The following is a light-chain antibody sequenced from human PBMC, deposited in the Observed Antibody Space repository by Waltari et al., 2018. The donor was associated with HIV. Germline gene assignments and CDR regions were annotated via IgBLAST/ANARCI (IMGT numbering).Light chain of an antibody. J-gene: IGKJ1*01. Sequence: DFLLTQSPASLAVLMGARATFNSMSSQILLDASNNKNYLAWYQQKPGQPPKRLIYWASTRESGVPERFSGSESGTDFTLTITSVQAEDVAVYYCQQHYRVPWTFGQGTKVEIK. CDR3: QQHYRVPWT. CDR1: QILLDASNNKNY. V-gene: IGKV4-1*01. CDR2: WAS.